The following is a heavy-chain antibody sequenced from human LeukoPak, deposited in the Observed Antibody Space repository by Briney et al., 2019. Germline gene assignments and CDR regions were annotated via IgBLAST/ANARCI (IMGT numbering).Heavy chain of an antibody. J-gene: IGHJ4*02. D-gene: IGHD3-22*01. CDR1: GYTFTGYY. V-gene: IGHV1-2*02. CDR3: ARVDSSGYYPFDY. Sequence: GASVKVSCKASGYTFTGYYMHWVRQAPGQGLEWMGWINPNSGDTNYAQKFQGRVTMTRDTSISTAYMELSRLRSDDTAVYYCARVDSSGYYPFDYWGQGTLVTVSS. CDR2: INPNSGDT.